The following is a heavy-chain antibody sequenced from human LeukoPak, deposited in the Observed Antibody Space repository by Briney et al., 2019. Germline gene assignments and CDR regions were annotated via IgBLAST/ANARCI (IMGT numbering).Heavy chain of an antibody. V-gene: IGHV3-48*01. CDR3: ARDPRYCSSTSCSDY. J-gene: IGHJ4*02. D-gene: IGHD2-2*01. CDR2: ISSSSSTI. CDR1: GFTFSSYS. Sequence: GGSLRLSCAASGFTFSSYSMNWVRQAPGKGLEWVSYISSSSSTIYYADSVKGRFTISRDNAKNSLYLQMNSLRAEDTAVYYCARDPRYCSSTSCSDYWGQGTLVTVSS.